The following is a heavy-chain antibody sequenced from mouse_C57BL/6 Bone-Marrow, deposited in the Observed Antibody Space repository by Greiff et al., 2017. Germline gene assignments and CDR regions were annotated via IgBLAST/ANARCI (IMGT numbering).Heavy chain of an antibody. Sequence: EVQVVESGGGLVQPKGSLKLSCAASGFSFNTYAMNWVRQAPGKGLEWVARIRSKSNNYATYYADSVKDRFTISRDDSESMLYLQMNNLKTEDTAMYYCVRSPMVAYWYFDVWGTGTTVTVSS. V-gene: IGHV10-1*01. D-gene: IGHD2-2*01. J-gene: IGHJ1*03. CDR1: GFSFNTYA. CDR2: IRSKSNNYAT. CDR3: VRSPMVAYWYFDV.